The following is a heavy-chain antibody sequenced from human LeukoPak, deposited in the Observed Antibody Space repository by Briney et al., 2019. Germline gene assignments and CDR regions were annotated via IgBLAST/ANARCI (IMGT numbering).Heavy chain of an antibody. CDR1: GGSISSYY. D-gene: IGHD6-25*01. Sequence: SETLSLTCTVSGGSISSYYWTWIRQPAGEGLEWIGRIYSSGSTNYNPSLKSRVTMSVDTSKNQVSLKVSSVTAADTAVYYCARVSSGGRYDYWGQGTLVTVSS. CDR3: ARVSSGGRYDY. J-gene: IGHJ4*02. CDR2: IYSSGST. V-gene: IGHV4-4*07.